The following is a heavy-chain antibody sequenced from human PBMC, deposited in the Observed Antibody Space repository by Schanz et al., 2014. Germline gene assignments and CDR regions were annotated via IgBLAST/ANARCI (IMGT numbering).Heavy chain of an antibody. CDR1: GFTFSAYA. J-gene: IGHJ4*02. D-gene: IGHD6-19*01. CDR3: ARDLISSGWYG. CDR2: ISGSGGDT. Sequence: EVQLLESGGGLVQPGGSLRISCAASGFTFSAYAMSWVRQAPGQGLEWVSTISGSGGDTYPADSVKGRFTISRDNSNNTLYLQMKSLRVEDTAVYYCARDLISSGWYGWGQGTLVTGSS. V-gene: IGHV3-23*01.